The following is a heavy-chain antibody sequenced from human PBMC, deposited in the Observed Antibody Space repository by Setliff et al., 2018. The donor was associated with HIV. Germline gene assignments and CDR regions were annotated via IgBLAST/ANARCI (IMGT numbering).Heavy chain of an antibody. J-gene: IGHJ3*02. Sequence: GGSLRLSCAASGFTFSSYGMHWVRQAPGKGLEWVAVIWYDGSKEYYADSVKGRFTVSRDNSKAYLQMNSLRGEDTAVYYCARDPRFDAFDIWGQGTMVTVSS. CDR2: IWYDGSKE. CDR3: ARDPRFDAFDI. CDR1: GFTFSSYG. V-gene: IGHV3-30*19.